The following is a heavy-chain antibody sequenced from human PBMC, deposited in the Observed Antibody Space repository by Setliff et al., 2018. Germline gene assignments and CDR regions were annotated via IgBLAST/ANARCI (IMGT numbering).Heavy chain of an antibody. CDR1: GFTFSIYE. V-gene: IGHV3-48*03. Sequence: PGGSLRLSCAASGFTFSIYEMNWVRQAPGKGLEWISYISSSGTTIYYADSVKGRFTISRDNAKNSLYLQMNSLRAEDTAVYYCTFARDGYDVFDIWGQGTMVTVSS. J-gene: IGHJ3*02. CDR2: ISSSGTTI. D-gene: IGHD5-18*01. CDR3: TFARDGYDVFDI.